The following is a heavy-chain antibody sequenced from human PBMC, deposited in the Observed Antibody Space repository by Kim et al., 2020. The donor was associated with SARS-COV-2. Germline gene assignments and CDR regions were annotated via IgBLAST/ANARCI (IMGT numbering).Heavy chain of an antibody. V-gene: IGHV3-9*01. CDR3: AKDQGSYYDFWSGPLYSYYYMDV. CDR1: GFTFGDYA. D-gene: IGHD3-3*01. J-gene: IGHJ6*03. Sequence: GGSLRLSCAASGFTFGDYAMHWVRQAPGKGLEWVSGISWNSGSIGYADSVKGRFTISRDNAKNSLYLQMNSLRAEDTALYYCAKDQGSYYDFWSGPLYSYYYMDVWGKGTTVTVSS. CDR2: ISWNSGSI.